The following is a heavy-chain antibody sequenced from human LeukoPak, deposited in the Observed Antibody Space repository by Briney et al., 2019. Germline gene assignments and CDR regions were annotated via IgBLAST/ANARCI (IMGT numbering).Heavy chain of an antibody. V-gene: IGHV3-21*01. J-gene: IGHJ4*02. Sequence: GGSLRLSCAASGFTFSGYSMNWVRQAPGKGLEWVSSISSSSSYIYYADSVKGRFTISRDKAKNSLYLQMNSLRAEDTAVYYCARDASTRSFDYWGQGTLVTVSS. CDR3: ARDASTRSFDY. CDR1: GFTFSGYS. CDR2: ISSSSSYI.